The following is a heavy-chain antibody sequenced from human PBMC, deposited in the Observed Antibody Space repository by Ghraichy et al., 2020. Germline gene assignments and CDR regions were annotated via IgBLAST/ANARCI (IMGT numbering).Heavy chain of an antibody. CDR1: KFTFSSYT. V-gene: IGHV3-48*04. CDR3: VRSPGGSYNWFDP. CDR2: ISSGSSTI. D-gene: IGHD3-10*01. Sequence: GGSLRLSCVASKFTFSSYTMNWVRQAPGKGLEWVSYISSGSSTIYYADSVKGRFTISRDNAKNSLYLQMNSLRAEDTAVYYCVRSPGGSYNWFDPWGQGTLVTVSS. J-gene: IGHJ5*02.